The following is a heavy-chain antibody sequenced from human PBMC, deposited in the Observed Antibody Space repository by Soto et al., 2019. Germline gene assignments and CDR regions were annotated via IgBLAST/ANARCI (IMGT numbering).Heavy chain of an antibody. D-gene: IGHD2-21*02. CDR3: ARSIVVVTALDY. Sequence: ASVQVSCKASGGTFSSYAIGWVRHAPGQRLEWMGWINAGNGNTKYSQKFQGRVTITRDTSASTAYMELSSLRSEDTAVYYCARSIVVVTALDYWGQGTLVTVSS. J-gene: IGHJ4*02. CDR2: INAGNGNT. CDR1: GGTFSSYA. V-gene: IGHV1-3*01.